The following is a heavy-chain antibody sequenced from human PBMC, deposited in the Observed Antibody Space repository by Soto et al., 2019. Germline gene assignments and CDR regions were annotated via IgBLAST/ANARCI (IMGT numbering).Heavy chain of an antibody. V-gene: IGHV1-18*04. J-gene: IGHJ4*02. CDR1: GYTFTSHG. D-gene: IGHD5-12*01. Sequence: QVQLVQSGAEVKKPGASMKVSCKASGYTFTSHGISWVRQAPGHELEWMGWNNVYNGDANYARKLQGRVSMTADSSTNTSYLELRSLRSDDTAVYYCARDALGVPLLATIHFDQWGQGT. CDR2: NNVYNGDA. CDR3: ARDALGVPLLATIHFDQ.